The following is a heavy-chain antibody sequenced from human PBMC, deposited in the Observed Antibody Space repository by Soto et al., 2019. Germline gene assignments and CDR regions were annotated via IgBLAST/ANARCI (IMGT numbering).Heavy chain of an antibody. D-gene: IGHD3-10*01. CDR2: IYYSGST. J-gene: IGHJ6*02. CDR3: ARHSPPFFYGSGPWEV. CDR1: GGSISSYY. Sequence: PSETLSLTCTVSGGSISSYYWSWIRQPPGKGLEWIGYIYYSGSTNYNPSLKSRVTISVDTSKNQFSLRLSSVTAADTAVYYCARHSPPFFYGSGPWEVWGQGTTVTVSS. V-gene: IGHV4-59*08.